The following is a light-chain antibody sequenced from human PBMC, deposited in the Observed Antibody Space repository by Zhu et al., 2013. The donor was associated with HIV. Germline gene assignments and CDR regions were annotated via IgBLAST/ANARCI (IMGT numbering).Light chain of an antibody. CDR1: QDIGTS. J-gene: IGKJ3*01. V-gene: IGKV1-33*01. CDR2: DVS. CDR3: QYYSSRPSYV. Sequence: DIQLTQSPSTLTASFGDRVTMTCQATQDIGTSLNWYQIKPGKVPKLLVYDVSNLDSGVPLRFSGSRSGTQFTLTIASLQPEDFATYFCQYYSSRPSYVFGPG.